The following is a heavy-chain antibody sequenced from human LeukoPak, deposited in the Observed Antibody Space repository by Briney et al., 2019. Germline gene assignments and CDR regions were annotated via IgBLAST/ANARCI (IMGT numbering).Heavy chain of an antibody. CDR1: GFTFSSYS. J-gene: IGHJ4*02. V-gene: IGHV3-48*01. Sequence: GGSLRLSCAASGFTFSSYSMNWVRQAPGKGLEWVSYISTSTSTKYYADSVKGRFTVSRDNAKNSLSLQMNSLRAEDTAVYYCARAMSSTIPDYWGQGTLVTVSS. CDR3: ARAMSSTIPDY. D-gene: IGHD5/OR15-5a*01. CDR2: ISTSTSTK.